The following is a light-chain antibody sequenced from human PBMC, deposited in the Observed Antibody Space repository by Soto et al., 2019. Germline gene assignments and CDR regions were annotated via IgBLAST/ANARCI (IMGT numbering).Light chain of an antibody. J-gene: IGKJ1*01. CDR3: QQYVSWT. Sequence: EIVLTQSPGTLSVSPGERATLSCRASQSISSNYLAWYQQKPGQAPRILIYGASSRATGIPDRFSGSGSGTDFTLTISRLEPEDSAIYYCQQYVSWTLGQGTKVEIK. V-gene: IGKV3-20*01. CDR2: GAS. CDR1: QSISSNY.